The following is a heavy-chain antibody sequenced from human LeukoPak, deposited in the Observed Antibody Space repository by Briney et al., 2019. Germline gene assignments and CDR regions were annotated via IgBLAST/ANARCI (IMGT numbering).Heavy chain of an antibody. CDR2: ISSSSSYI. Sequence: GGSWSLPGQASGFTLSSYSRNWVRQPPGKGLEWVSSISSSSSYIYYADSLKGRFTISRDNAKNSLYLQMSSLRAEDTAVYYCAFGSWYSGYWGQGTLVTVSS. J-gene: IGHJ4*02. D-gene: IGHD6-13*01. V-gene: IGHV3-21*01. CDR3: AFGSWYSGY. CDR1: GFTLSSYS.